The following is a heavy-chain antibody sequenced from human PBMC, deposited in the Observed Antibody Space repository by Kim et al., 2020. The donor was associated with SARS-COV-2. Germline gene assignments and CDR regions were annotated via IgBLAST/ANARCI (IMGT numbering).Heavy chain of an antibody. CDR2: INHSGST. Sequence: SETLSLTCAVYGGSFSGYYWSWIRQPPGKGLEWIGEINHSGSTNYNQSLKRRVTISVDTSKNQFSLKLSSVTAADTAVYYCARGEGITFGGVIVIHDPFDYWGQGTLVTVSS. D-gene: IGHD3-16*02. CDR1: GGSFSGYY. J-gene: IGHJ4*02. V-gene: IGHV4-34*01. CDR3: ARGEGITFGGVIVIHDPFDY.